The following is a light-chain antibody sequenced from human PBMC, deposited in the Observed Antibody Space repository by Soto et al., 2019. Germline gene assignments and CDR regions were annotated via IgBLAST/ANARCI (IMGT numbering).Light chain of an antibody. J-gene: IGLJ1*01. Sequence: QSVLTQPASVSGSPGQSITISCTGTSSDVGGYNYVSWYQHHPGKAPKLMIFDVSNRPSGVSNRFSGSKSGNTASLTISGPQPEDKANNYCGSNTTTKTPQIVSGTGTKVPVL. CDR2: DVS. V-gene: IGLV2-14*03. CDR3: GSNTTTKTPQIV. CDR1: SSDVGGYNY.